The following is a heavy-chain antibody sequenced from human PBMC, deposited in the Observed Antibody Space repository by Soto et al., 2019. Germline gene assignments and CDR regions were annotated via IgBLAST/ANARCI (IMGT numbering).Heavy chain of an antibody. D-gene: IGHD5-18*01. CDR1: GGPIRDFY. CDR3: ARMKRGYTYGSILGF. J-gene: IGHJ4*02. Sequence: PSETLSLTCIVSGGPIRDFYWSWIRQPPGKGLEWIGYIFYSGSANYNPSLKRRVTISVDTPKNHFSLKLRSVTATDTAVYYCARMKRGYTYGSILGFWGQGIQVTVSS. V-gene: IGHV4-59*01. CDR2: IFYSGSA.